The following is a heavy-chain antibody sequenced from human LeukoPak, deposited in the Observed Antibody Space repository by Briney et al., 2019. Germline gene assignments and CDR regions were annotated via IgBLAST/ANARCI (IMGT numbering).Heavy chain of an antibody. J-gene: IGHJ3*02. Sequence: PSETLSLTCTVSGGSISSSSYYWGWIRQPPGKGLEWIGSIYYSGSTNYNPSLKSRVTISVDTSKNQFSLKLSSVTATDTAVYYCARGGYGYSSVRDAFDIWGQGTMVTVSS. D-gene: IGHD6-19*01. CDR2: IYYSGST. CDR1: GGSISSSSYY. V-gene: IGHV4-39*07. CDR3: ARGGYGYSSVRDAFDI.